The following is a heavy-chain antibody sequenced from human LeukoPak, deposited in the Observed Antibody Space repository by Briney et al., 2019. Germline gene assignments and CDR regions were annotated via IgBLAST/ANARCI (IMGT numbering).Heavy chain of an antibody. Sequence: GGSLRLSCAASGFTFSSYWMGWVRQAPGKGLEWVANIHPDGSDKYYVDSVKGRFTISRDNAKNSLFLQMNSLRAEDTAVYYCARDRQPGDYWGQGTLVTVFS. CDR1: GFTFSSYW. D-gene: IGHD6-13*01. CDR3: ARDRQPGDY. CDR2: IHPDGSDK. V-gene: IGHV3-7*01. J-gene: IGHJ4*02.